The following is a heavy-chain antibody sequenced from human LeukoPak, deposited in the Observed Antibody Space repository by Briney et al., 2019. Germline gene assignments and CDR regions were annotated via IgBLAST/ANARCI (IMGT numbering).Heavy chain of an antibody. D-gene: IGHD4-23*01. V-gene: IGHV4-34*01. Sequence: SETLSLTCAVYGGSFSGYYWSWIRQPPGKGLEWIGEINHSGSTNYNPSLKSRVTISVDTSKNQFSLKLSSVTAADTAVYYCARDRYGGNSVWFDPWGQGTLVTVSS. CDR1: GGSFSGYY. CDR3: ARDRYGGNSVWFDP. CDR2: INHSGST. J-gene: IGHJ5*02.